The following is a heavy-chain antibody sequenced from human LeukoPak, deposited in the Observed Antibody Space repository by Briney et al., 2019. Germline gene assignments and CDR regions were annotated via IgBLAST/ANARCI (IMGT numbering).Heavy chain of an antibody. CDR3: ARDRFYYDSSGVDY. Sequence: WETLSLTCTVSGGSISSSSYYWGWIRQPPGKGLEWFGSIYYSGSTYYNPSLKSRVTISVDTSKNQFSLKLSSVTAADTAVYYCARDRFYYDSSGVDYWGQGTLVTVSS. CDR2: IYYSGST. CDR1: GGSISSSSYY. V-gene: IGHV4-39*07. J-gene: IGHJ4*02. D-gene: IGHD3-22*01.